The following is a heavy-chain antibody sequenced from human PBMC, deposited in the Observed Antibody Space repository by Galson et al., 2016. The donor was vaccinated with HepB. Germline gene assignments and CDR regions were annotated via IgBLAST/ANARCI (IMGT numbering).Heavy chain of an antibody. CDR1: GFTSDDYT. V-gene: IGHV3-43*01. CDR3: AKDVGGGNGLLHH. CDR2: ITWDGDIT. Sequence: SLRLSCATSGFTSDDYTMHWVRQAPGKGLEWVSLITWDGDITYYADSVQGRFAISRDNSKNSVFPQMHSLRSEDTALYFCAKDVGGGNGLLHHWGQGTLVSVSS. J-gene: IGHJ5*02. D-gene: IGHD4-23*01.